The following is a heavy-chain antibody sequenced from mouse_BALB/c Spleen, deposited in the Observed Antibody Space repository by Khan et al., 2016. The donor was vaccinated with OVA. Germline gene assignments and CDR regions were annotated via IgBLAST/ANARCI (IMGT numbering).Heavy chain of an antibody. CDR3: ARTYYSYARYFDV. V-gene: IGHV9-1*02. CDR2: INTYTGEP. D-gene: IGHD2-12*01. J-gene: IGHJ1*01. CDR1: GFTFTNYG. Sequence: QIQLVQSGPELKKPGETVKISCKASGFTFTNYGMNWVKQAPGKGLRWMGWINTYTGEPTYADDFKGRFAFSLETSASNAYLQINNLKNEDIATYFCARTYYSYARYFDVWGAGTAVTVSS.